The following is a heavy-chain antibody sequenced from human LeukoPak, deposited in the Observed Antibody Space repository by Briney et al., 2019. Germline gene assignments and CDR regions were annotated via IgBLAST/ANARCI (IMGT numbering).Heavy chain of an antibody. CDR3: AGVNFGSSWYYFDY. J-gene: IGHJ4*02. V-gene: IGHV4-34*01. CDR1: SGSFSGYY. D-gene: IGHD6-13*01. CDR2: INHSGST. Sequence: PSETLSLTCAVYSGSFSGYYWIWIRQPPGKGLEWIGEINHSGSTNYNPSLKSRVTISVDTSKNQISLKLSSVTAADTAVYYCAGVNFGSSWYYFDYWGQGTLVTVSS.